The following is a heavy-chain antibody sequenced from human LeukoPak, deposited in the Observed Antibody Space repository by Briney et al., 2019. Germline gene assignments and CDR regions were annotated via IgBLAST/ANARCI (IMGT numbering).Heavy chain of an antibody. Sequence: GGSLRLSCEASGFTFSNNWMTWVRQAPGKGLEWVANIKQDGTNTYYVDSVKGRFTISRDNAKNSVYLQMNSLRAEDTAVYFCAKDNPLPLWGQGTLVSVSS. CDR2: IKQDGTNT. V-gene: IGHV3-7*04. CDR3: AKDNPLPL. D-gene: IGHD1-14*01. J-gene: IGHJ4*02. CDR1: GFTFSNNW.